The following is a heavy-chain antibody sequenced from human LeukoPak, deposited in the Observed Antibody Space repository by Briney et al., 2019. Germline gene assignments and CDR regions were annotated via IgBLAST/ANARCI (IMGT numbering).Heavy chain of an antibody. V-gene: IGHV3-49*03. D-gene: IGHD3-16*01. J-gene: IGHJ1*01. CDR2: IRSKTYGGTT. Sequence: GGSLRLSCTASGFTFGDYAMSWFRQAPGKGLEWVGCIRSKTYGGTTEYAASVKGRFTISRDDSKSLAYLQMNSLKTEDTAVYYCAKDDAWGRYKHWGQGTVVTVSS. CDR3: AKDDAWGRYKH. CDR1: GFTFGDYA.